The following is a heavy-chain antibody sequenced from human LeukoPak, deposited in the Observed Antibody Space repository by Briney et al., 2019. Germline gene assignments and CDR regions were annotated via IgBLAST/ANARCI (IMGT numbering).Heavy chain of an antibody. CDR2: IGAYNGNT. V-gene: IGHV1-18*01. D-gene: IGHD2-2*01. Sequence: ASVKVSCKASGYNFATHGISWVRQAPGEGLEWMGWIGAYNGNTNYAQKFQGRVTMTTDTSTNTAYMELRSLRSDDTAIYYCAKDHQYDFDYWGQGTLVTVSS. CDR3: AKDHQYDFDY. CDR1: GYNFATHG. J-gene: IGHJ4*02.